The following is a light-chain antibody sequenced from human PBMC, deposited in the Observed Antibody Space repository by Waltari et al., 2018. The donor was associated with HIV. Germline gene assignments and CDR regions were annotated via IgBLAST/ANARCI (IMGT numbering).Light chain of an antibody. CDR1: SNDVGGYHY. V-gene: IGLV2-14*01. CDR2: EVS. J-gene: IGLJ1*01. CDR3: SSYTTGSTLVV. Sequence: QSALTQPASASGSPGQSIPLSCTGTSNDVGGYHYVSWYQQFPGQAPQLMLSEVSNRPSGVSDRLSGSKSGNTASLTISGLQAEDEADYYCSSYTTGSTLVVFGTGTKVIVL.